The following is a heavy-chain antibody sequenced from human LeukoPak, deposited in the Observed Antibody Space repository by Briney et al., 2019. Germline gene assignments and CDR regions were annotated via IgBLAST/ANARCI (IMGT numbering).Heavy chain of an antibody. Sequence: PSETLSLTCAVSGGSINVYYWGWIRQPPGKGLEWIGYIYYSGTTNYNPSLKSRVTISVDTSRNQFSLQLRSVTAADTAVYYCAREDPQTTVPEGMDVWGQGTTVIVSS. J-gene: IGHJ6*02. CDR1: GGSINVYY. D-gene: IGHD4-17*01. CDR2: IYYSGTT. CDR3: AREDPQTTVPEGMDV. V-gene: IGHV4-59*01.